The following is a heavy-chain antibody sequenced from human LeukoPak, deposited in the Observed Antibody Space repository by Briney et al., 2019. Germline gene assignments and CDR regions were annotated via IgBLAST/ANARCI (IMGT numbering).Heavy chain of an antibody. J-gene: IGHJ4*02. CDR2: IWYDGSNK. V-gene: IGHV3-33*01. Sequence: GGSLRLSCAASGFTFSSYGMHWVRQAPGKGLEWVAVIWYDGSNKYYADSVKGRFTISRDNSENTLYLQMNSLRAEDTAVYYCARDGSPNYGDYLDYWGQGTLVTVSS. CDR1: GFTFSSYG. CDR3: ARDGSPNYGDYLDY. D-gene: IGHD4-17*01.